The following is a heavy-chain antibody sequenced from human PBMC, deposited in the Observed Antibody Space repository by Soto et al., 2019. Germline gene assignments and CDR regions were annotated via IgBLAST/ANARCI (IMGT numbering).Heavy chain of an antibody. CDR3: ARDLRLYGGNSLDY. V-gene: IGHV3-74*01. Sequence: EVQLVESGGGLVQPGGSVRLSCAASGFTFSSYWMHWVRQAPGKGLVWVSRISSDGTSRNYADSVKGRFSVSRDNARNTLSLQMNSLRVEDTALYYCARDLRLYGGNSLDYWGQGTLVTVSS. CDR2: ISSDGTSR. CDR1: GFTFSSYW. D-gene: IGHD2-21*02. J-gene: IGHJ4*02.